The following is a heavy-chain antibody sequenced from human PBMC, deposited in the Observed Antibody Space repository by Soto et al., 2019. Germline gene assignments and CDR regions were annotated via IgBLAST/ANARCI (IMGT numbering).Heavy chain of an antibody. J-gene: IGHJ6*02. Sequence: ESGGGVVQPGRSLRLSCAASGFTFSSYAMHWVRQAPGKGLEWVAVISYDGSNKYYADSVKGRFTISRDNSKNTLYLQMNSLRAEDTAVYYCARDGYSNHFYYYYGMDVWGQGTTVTVSS. V-gene: IGHV3-30-3*01. CDR3: ARDGYSNHFYYYYGMDV. CDR1: GFTFSSYA. CDR2: ISYDGSNK. D-gene: IGHD4-4*01.